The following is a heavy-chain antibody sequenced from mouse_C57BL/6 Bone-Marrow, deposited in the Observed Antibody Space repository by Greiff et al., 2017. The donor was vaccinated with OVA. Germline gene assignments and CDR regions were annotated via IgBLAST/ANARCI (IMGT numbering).Heavy chain of an antibody. J-gene: IGHJ2*01. CDR3: ASRNGHYYGSSYGNY. D-gene: IGHD1-1*01. CDR2: INPNNGGT. Sequence: EVQLQQSGPELVKPGASVKISCKASGYTFTDYYMNWVKQSHGKSLEWIGDINPNNGGTSYNQKFKGKATLTVDKSSSTAYMELRSLTSEDSAVYYCASRNGHYYGSSYGNYWGQGTTLTVSS. CDR1: GYTFTDYY. V-gene: IGHV1-26*01.